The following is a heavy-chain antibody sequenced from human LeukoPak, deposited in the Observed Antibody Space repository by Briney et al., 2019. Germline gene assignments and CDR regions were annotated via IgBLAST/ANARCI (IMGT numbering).Heavy chain of an antibody. D-gene: IGHD4/OR15-4a*01. CDR2: IGAGGTFT. CDR1: GFTFSSYA. V-gene: IGHV3-23*01. Sequence: GGSLRLSCTASGFTFSSYAMNWVRQAPGKGLEWVSGIGAGGTFTYYADSVKGRFTISRDNSRNTLYLQMNSLRAEGTAIYYCARVQVLGTYDWFDPWGQGTLVTVSS. J-gene: IGHJ5*02. CDR3: ARVQVLGTYDWFDP.